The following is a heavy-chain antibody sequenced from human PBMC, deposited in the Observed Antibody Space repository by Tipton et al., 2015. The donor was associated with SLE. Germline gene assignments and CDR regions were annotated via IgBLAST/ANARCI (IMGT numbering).Heavy chain of an antibody. J-gene: IGHJ4*02. Sequence: RSLRLSCAASGFPFTSVWMHWVRQAPGKGLEWVAVIWYDGSNKYYADSVKGRFTISRDNSKNTLYLQMNSLRAEDTAVYYCAASIAALTPFDYWGQGTLVTVSS. CDR3: AASIAALTPFDY. CDR1: GFPFTSVW. V-gene: IGHV3-33*08. D-gene: IGHD6-6*01. CDR2: IWYDGSNK.